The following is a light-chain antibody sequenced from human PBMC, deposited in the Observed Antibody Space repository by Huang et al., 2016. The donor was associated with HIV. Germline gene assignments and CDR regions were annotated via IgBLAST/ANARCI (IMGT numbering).Light chain of an antibody. CDR3: QESYSTPWT. Sequence: DIQMTQSPSSLSASVGERVTITCRTSQNIKTYLNWYQHKPGEAPDLLIYAASSLRSGVPSRFSASGSGTEFTFTISSLQSDDFATYYCQESYSTPWTFGQGTKVEIK. V-gene: IGKV1-39*01. CDR1: QNIKTY. J-gene: IGKJ1*01. CDR2: AAS.